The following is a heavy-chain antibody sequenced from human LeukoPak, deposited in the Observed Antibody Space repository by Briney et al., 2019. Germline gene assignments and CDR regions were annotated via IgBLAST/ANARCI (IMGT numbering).Heavy chain of an antibody. D-gene: IGHD2-15*01. Sequence: PGGSLRLSCAASGFTSSSYWMHWVRQVPGKGLVWVSRISGDGTARNYADSVKGRFTISRDTSKNTLYLQMNSLRAEDTAVYFCAGRHCSGGGCYFAGADPFDYWGQGTLVTVSS. V-gene: IGHV3-74*01. CDR3: AGRHCSGGGCYFAGADPFDY. J-gene: IGHJ4*02. CDR2: ISGDGTAR. CDR1: GFTSSSYW.